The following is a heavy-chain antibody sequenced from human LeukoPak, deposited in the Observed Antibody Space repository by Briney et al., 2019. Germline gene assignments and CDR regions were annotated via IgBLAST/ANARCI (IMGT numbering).Heavy chain of an antibody. D-gene: IGHD2-2*01. CDR2: MNPNSGNT. V-gene: IGHV1-8*01. CDR3: ARDRRSRTRVVVPAANGRDFDY. CDR1: GYTFTSYD. J-gene: IGHJ4*02. Sequence: VASVKVSCKASGYTFTSYDINWVRQATGQGLEWMGWMNPNSGNTGYAQKFQGRVTMTRNTSISTAYMELSSLRSEDTAVYYCARDRRSRTRVVVPAANGRDFDYWGQGTLVTVSS.